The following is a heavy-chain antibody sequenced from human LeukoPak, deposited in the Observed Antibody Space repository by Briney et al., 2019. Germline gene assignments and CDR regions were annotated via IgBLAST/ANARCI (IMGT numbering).Heavy chain of an antibody. J-gene: IGHJ4*02. V-gene: IGHV4-59*01. CDR3: ARVGPPEYYFDY. CDR1: GGSISSYY. Sequence: PSETLSLTCTVSGGSISSYYWSWIRQPPGKGLEWIGYIYYSGSTNYNPSLKSRVTISVDTSKNQFSLKLSSVTAADTAVYYCARVGPPEYYFDYWGRGTLVTVSS. CDR2: IYYSGST.